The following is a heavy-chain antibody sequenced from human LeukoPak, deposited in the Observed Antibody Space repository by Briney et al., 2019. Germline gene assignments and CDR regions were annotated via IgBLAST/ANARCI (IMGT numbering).Heavy chain of an antibody. Sequence: PSETLSLTCSVSGGSISSYYWNWIRQPPGKGLEWIGHINYSGSTNYNPSLKSRVTISVDTSKNQLSLKLTSVTAADTAVYYCARGAGASSWYFDYWGQGTLVTVSS. CDR1: GGSISSYY. V-gene: IGHV4-59*01. CDR3: ARGAGASSWYFDY. J-gene: IGHJ4*02. CDR2: INYSGST. D-gene: IGHD6-13*01.